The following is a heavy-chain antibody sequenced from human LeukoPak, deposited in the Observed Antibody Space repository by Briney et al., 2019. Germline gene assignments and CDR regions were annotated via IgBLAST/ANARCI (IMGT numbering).Heavy chain of an antibody. D-gene: IGHD5-12*01. CDR1: GGSISSGDYY. CDR2: IYYSGST. V-gene: IGHV4-30-4*08. CDR3: AREWLDYSGYDFTDY. J-gene: IGHJ4*02. Sequence: SETLSLTCTVSGGSISSGDYYWSWIRQPPGKGLEWIGYIYYSGSTYYNPSLKSRVTISVDTSKNQFSLKLSSVTAADTAVYYCAREWLDYSGYDFTDYWGQGTLVTVSS.